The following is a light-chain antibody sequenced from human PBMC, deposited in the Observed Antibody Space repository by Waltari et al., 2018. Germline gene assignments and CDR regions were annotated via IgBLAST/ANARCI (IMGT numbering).Light chain of an antibody. CDR3: AAWDDSLSGPG. Sequence: QSVLTPPPSASGTPGQRVTISCSGSTSNIGSNTVNWYQQLPGTAPKLLIYTNNQRPSGVPDRFSGSKSGTSASLAISGLQSEDEADYYCAAWDDSLSGPGFGGGTKVTVL. J-gene: IGLJ3*02. V-gene: IGLV1-44*01. CDR1: TSNIGSNT. CDR2: TNN.